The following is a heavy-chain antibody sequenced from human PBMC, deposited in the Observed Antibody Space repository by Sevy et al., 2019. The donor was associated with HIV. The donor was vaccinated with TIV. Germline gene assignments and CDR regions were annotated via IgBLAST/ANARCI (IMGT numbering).Heavy chain of an antibody. V-gene: IGHV3-11*01. CDR2: ISSSGSTI. CDR1: GFTFSDYY. D-gene: IGHD6-6*01. CDR3: ARDQDGSSPSLVPWGYYYYGMDV. J-gene: IGHJ6*02. Sequence: GGSLRLSCAASGFTFSDYYMSWIRQAPGKGLEWVSYISSSGSTIYYADSVKGRFTISRDNAKNSLYLQMNSLRAEDTAVYYCARDQDGSSPSLVPWGYYYYGMDVWGQGTTVTVSS.